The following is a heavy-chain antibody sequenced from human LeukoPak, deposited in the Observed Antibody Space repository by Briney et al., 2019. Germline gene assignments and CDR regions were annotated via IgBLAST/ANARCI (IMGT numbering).Heavy chain of an antibody. Sequence: SETLSLTCTVSGGSISSYYWSWIRQPPGKGLEWIGYIYYSGSTNYNPSLKSRVTISVDTSKNQFSLKLSSVTAADTAVYYCARAYSSGWYERRYYFDYWGQGTLVAVSS. J-gene: IGHJ4*02. CDR3: ARAYSSGWYERRYYFDY. CDR2: IYYSGST. CDR1: GGSISSYY. V-gene: IGHV4-59*08. D-gene: IGHD6-19*01.